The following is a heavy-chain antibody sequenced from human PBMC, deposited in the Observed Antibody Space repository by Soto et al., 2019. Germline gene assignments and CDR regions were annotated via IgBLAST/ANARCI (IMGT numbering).Heavy chain of an antibody. D-gene: IGHD3-10*01. V-gene: IGHV4-34*01. Sequence: SETLSLTCAVYGGSFSAYYWSWIRQPPGKGLEWIGEIDHSGSTNYNPSLESRVTISVDTSKNQFSLKVSSVTAADTAVYHCARTHRALLYGMDVWGPGTTVNVSS. CDR3: ARTHRALLYGMDV. CDR1: GGSFSAYY. CDR2: IDHSGST. J-gene: IGHJ6*02.